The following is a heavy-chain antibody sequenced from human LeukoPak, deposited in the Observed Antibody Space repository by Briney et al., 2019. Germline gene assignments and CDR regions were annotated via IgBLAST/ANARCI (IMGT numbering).Heavy chain of an antibody. V-gene: IGHV3-21*01. D-gene: IGHD6-13*01. J-gene: IGHJ6*03. CDR3: AARYSSSWYVPYYYMDV. Sequence: GGSLRLSCAASGFTFSSYSMNWVRQAPGKGLEWVSSISSSSYIYYADSVKGRFTISRDNAKNSLYLQMNSLRAEDTAVYYCAARYSSSWYVPYYYMDVWGKGTTVTVSS. CDR2: ISSSSYI. CDR1: GFTFSSYS.